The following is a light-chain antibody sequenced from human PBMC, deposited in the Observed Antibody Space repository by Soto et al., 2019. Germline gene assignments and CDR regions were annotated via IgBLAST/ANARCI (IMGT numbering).Light chain of an antibody. CDR3: SSYTSSSTGV. CDR2: DVS. Sequence: QSALTQPAPVSGAPGQSITISCTGNSSDVGGYNYVSWYQQHPGKAPKLMIYDVSNRPSGVSNRFSGSKSGNTASLTISGLQAEDEADYYCSSYTSSSTGVFGTGTKVTVL. J-gene: IGLJ1*01. V-gene: IGLV2-14*01. CDR1: SSDVGGYNY.